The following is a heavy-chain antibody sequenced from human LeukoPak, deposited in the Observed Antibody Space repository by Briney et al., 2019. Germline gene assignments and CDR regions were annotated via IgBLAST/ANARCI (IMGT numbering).Heavy chain of an antibody. CDR3: ARQTVAGTFFDY. V-gene: IGHV3-48*03. CDR2: ISSSGSTI. D-gene: IGHD6-19*01. J-gene: IGHJ4*02. CDR1: RFTFSSYE. Sequence: GGSLRLSCAASRFTFSSYEMSWVRQAPGKGLEWVSYISSSGSTIYYADSVKGRFTISRDNAENSLYLQMNSLRAEDTAVYYCARQTVAGTFFDYWGQGTLVTVSS.